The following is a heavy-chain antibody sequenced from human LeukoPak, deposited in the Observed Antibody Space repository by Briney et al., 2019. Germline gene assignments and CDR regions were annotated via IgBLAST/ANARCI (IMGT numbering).Heavy chain of an antibody. Sequence: SVKVSCKASGGTFSSYTISWVRQAPGQGLEWMGRIIPIFGTANYAQKFQGRVTITTDESTSTAYMELSSLRSEDTAVYYCARDSGLGWFGELTFDYWGQGTLVTVSS. J-gene: IGHJ4*02. V-gene: IGHV1-69*05. CDR2: IIPIFGTA. CDR3: ARDSGLGWFGELTFDY. CDR1: GGTFSSYT. D-gene: IGHD3-10*01.